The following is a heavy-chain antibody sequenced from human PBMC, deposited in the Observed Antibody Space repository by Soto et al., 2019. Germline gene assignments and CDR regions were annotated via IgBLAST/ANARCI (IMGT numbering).Heavy chain of an antibody. CDR2: FDPEDGET. J-gene: IGHJ6*01. CDR3: ATGPQIAAGNHGMDV. D-gene: IGHD6-13*01. V-gene: IGHV1-24*01. CDR1: GYPLTELS. Sequence: GSVKVSLKVSGYPLTELSMHLVRQAPGKGLEWMGGFDPEDGETIYAQKFQGRVTMTEDTSTDTAYMELSSLRSEDTAVYYCATGPQIAAGNHGMDVWGQGTTVTVSS.